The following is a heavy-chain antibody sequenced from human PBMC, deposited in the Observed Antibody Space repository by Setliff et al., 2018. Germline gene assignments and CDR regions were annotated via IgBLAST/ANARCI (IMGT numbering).Heavy chain of an antibody. CDR3: AREQSNYDFWSGYYGSYYYYMDV. CDR2: IYTSGST. D-gene: IGHD3-3*01. CDR1: GGSISSGSYY. J-gene: IGHJ6*03. Sequence: PSETLSLTCTVSGGSISSGSYYWSWIRQPAGKGLEWIGHIYTSGSTNYNPSLMSRVTISVDTSKNQFSLKLSSVTAADTAVYYCAREQSNYDFWSGYYGSYYYYMDVWGKGTTVTVSS. V-gene: IGHV4-61*09.